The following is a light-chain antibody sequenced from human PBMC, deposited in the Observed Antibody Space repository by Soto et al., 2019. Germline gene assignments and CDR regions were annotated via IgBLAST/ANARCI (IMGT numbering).Light chain of an antibody. CDR2: TAS. CDR1: QTISNN. V-gene: IGKV1-39*01. Sequence: IQMTQSPSSLSASIGDRVTITCRASQTISNNLNWFLQKPGKAPKLLIFTASNLQSGVPSRFSGSGSGTDFTLTINNLQPDDFAIYYCQQTLKIPWTFGRGTKVDI. J-gene: IGKJ1*01. CDR3: QQTLKIPWT.